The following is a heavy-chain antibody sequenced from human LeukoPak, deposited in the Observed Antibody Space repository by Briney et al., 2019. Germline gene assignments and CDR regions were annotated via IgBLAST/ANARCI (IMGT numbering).Heavy chain of an antibody. CDR1: GYTFTGYY. Sequence: SVKVSCKASGYTFTGYYMHWVRQAPGQGLEWMGRIIPILDIVNYAQKFQGRVTITADKSTSTAYMELSSLRSEDTAVYYCARVRPGVSSSWNYFDYWGQGTLVTVSS. CDR3: ARVRPGVSSSWNYFDY. V-gene: IGHV1-69*10. CDR2: IIPILDIV. J-gene: IGHJ4*02. D-gene: IGHD6-13*01.